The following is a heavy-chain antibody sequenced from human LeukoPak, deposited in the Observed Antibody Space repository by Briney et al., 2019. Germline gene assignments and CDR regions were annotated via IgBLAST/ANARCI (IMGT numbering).Heavy chain of an antibody. CDR3: AKGALYGSGSYYSAFDI. CDR2: IRSTGAST. J-gene: IGHJ3*02. CDR1: GFTFSAFA. V-gene: IGHV3-23*01. Sequence: KAGGSLRLSCAASGFTFSAFAMTWVRQAPGKGLEWVSTIRSTGASTHYADSVKGRFTISRDNSKNTLYLQMNILTAKDTAVYYCAKGALYGSGSYYSAFDIWGQGTMVTVSS. D-gene: IGHD3-10*01.